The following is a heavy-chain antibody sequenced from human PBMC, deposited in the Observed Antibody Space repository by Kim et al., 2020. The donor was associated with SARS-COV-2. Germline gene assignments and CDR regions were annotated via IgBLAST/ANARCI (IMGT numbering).Heavy chain of an antibody. CDR1: GGTFSSYA. V-gene: IGHV1-69*13. Sequence: SVKVSCKASGGTFSSYAISWVRQAPGQGLEWMGGIIPIFGTANYAQKFQGRVTITADESTSTAYMELSSLRSEDTAVYYCARVRYYDSSGYFDYWGQGTLVTVSS. D-gene: IGHD3-22*01. CDR3: ARVRYYDSSGYFDY. CDR2: IIPIFGTA. J-gene: IGHJ4*02.